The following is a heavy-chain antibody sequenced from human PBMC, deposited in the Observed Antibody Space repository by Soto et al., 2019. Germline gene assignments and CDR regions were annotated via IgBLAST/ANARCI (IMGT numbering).Heavy chain of an antibody. CDR3: AKATATGGGAFDI. CDR1: GFTCSSYD. CDR2: ILVSGST. D-gene: IGHD2-8*02. Sequence: GGSLRLSCAASGFTCSSYDMIWVRQAPGKGLEWVSTILVSGSTHYPDSVKGRFTISRDNSKNTVFLQMNSLTAGDTAVYYCAKATATGGGAFDICGQGTMVTVSS. V-gene: IGHV3-23*01. J-gene: IGHJ3*02.